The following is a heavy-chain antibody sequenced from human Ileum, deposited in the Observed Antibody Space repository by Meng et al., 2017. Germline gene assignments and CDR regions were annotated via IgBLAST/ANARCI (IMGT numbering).Heavy chain of an antibody. CDR2: IYGSGVT. V-gene: IGHV4-4*07. CDR3: ARDRTGVGYGDYGWFDP. CDR1: GGSISSSY. Sequence: GSLRLSCKVSGGSISSSYWSWIRQPAGKGLEWIGRIYGSGVTSYNPSLESRLTMSVDTSKNQFFLKLNPVTAADTAVYYCARDRTGVGYGDYGWFDPWGQGTLVTVSS. D-gene: IGHD4-17*01. J-gene: IGHJ5*02.